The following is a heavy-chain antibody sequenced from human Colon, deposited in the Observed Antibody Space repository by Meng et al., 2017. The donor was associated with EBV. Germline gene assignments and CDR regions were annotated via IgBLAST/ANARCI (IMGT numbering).Heavy chain of an antibody. CDR1: GGSISRVYW. J-gene: IGHJ4*02. CDR3: ARGGYYSFDY. Sequence: VQRHESGPGLGKPPDTLSLTCAVSGGSISRVYWWTWVRQSPGKGLEWIGEIYHSGSTNYNPSLKSRVTISVDKSKNQFSLKLTSVTAADTAVYYCARGGYYSFDYWGQRTLVTVSS. CDR2: IYHSGST. V-gene: IGHV4-4*03. D-gene: IGHD5-18*01.